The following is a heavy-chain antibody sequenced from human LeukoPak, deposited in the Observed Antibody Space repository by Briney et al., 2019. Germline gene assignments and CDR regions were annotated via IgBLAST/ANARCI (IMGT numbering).Heavy chain of an antibody. CDR2: ISGSGGGT. V-gene: IGHV3-23*01. J-gene: IGHJ4*02. CDR1: GFTVSISA. Sequence: PGGSLRLSCAAAGFTVSISAMSWVRQAPGKGLEWVSGISGSGGGTFYADCVKGRFSISRDISKNTLYLQMNSLRAEDTAVHYCARARKAVAGSFHRDYYFDYWGQGTLVTVSS. D-gene: IGHD6-19*01. CDR3: ARARKAVAGSFHRDYYFDY.